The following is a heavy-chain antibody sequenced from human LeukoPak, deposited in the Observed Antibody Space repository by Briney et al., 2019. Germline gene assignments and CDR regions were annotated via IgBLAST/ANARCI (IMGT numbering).Heavy chain of an antibody. D-gene: IGHD1-26*01. CDR3: AKVVGATTRGYFDY. J-gene: IGHJ4*02. CDR1: GFTFSSYA. CDR2: ISSSGGST. Sequence: PGGSLRLSCAASGFTFSSYAMSWVRHAPGEGLEWVSTISSSGGSTYYAESGKGRFTISRDNSKNTLYLQMNSLRAEDTAVYYCAKVVGATTRGYFDYWGQGTLVTVSS. V-gene: IGHV3-23*01.